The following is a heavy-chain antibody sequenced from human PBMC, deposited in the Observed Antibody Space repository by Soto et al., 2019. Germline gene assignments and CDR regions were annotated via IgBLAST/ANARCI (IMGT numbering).Heavy chain of an antibody. CDR3: PRVPDR. Sequence: SETLSLTCAVSGGSISSGGYSWSWIRQPPGKGLEWIGYIYHSGSTYYNPSLKSRVTISVDRSKNQFSLKLSSVTAADTAVYYCPRVPDRWGQGTLVTVSS. D-gene: IGHD2-2*01. J-gene: IGHJ5*02. CDR1: GGSISSGGYS. CDR2: IYHSGST. V-gene: IGHV4-30-2*01.